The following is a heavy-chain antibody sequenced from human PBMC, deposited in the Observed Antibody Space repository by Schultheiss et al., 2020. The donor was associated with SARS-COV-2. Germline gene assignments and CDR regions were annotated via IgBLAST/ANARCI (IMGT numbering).Heavy chain of an antibody. Sequence: SETLSLTCAVYGESFSGYYWSWVRQPPGKGLEWIGEIYHSGSTNYNPSLKSRVTISVDTSKNQFSLKLSSVTAADTAVYYCARGYSGYVSPFDYWGQGTLVTVSS. CDR2: IYHSGST. CDR3: ARGYSGYVSPFDY. V-gene: IGHV4-34*01. D-gene: IGHD5-12*01. CDR1: GESFSGYY. J-gene: IGHJ4*02.